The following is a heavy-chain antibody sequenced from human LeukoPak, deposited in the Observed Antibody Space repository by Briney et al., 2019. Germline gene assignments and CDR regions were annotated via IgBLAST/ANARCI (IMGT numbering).Heavy chain of an antibody. CDR1: GGSISSGGYY. CDR3: ARFPQYYDFWSGYLDQ. J-gene: IGHJ4*02. V-gene: IGHV4-30-2*01. Sequence: SETLSLTCTVSGGSISSGGYYWSWIRQPPGKGLEWIGYIYHSGSTYYNPSLKSRVTISVDTSKNQFSLKLSSVTAADTAVYYCARFPQYYDFWSGYLDQWGQGTLVTDSS. D-gene: IGHD3-3*01. CDR2: IYHSGST.